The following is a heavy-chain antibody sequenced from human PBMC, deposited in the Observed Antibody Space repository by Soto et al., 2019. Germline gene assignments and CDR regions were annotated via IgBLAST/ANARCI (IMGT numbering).Heavy chain of an antibody. D-gene: IGHD6-19*01. V-gene: IGHV4-34*01. CDR1: GGSFSGYY. CDR2: INHSGST. CDR3: ASIGSGWYWGVRAYYYGMDV. J-gene: IGHJ6*02. Sequence: QVQLQQWGAGLLKPSETLSLTCAVYGGSFSGYYWSWIRQPPGKGLEWIGEINHSGSTNYNPSLKSRVTISVDTSKNQFSLKLSSVTAADTAVYYCASIGSGWYWGVRAYYYGMDVWGQGTTVTVSS.